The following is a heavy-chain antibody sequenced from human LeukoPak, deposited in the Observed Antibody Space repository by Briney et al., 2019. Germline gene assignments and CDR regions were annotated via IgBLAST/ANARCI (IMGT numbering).Heavy chain of an antibody. J-gene: IGHJ4*02. CDR1: GFTFSSYW. D-gene: IGHD1-26*01. CDR3: AKDQRWESPHYLDS. Sequence: GGSLRLSCAASGFTFSSYWMNWARQAPGKGLEWVASINHNGNVNYYVDSVKGRFTISRDNAKNSLYLQMSNLRAEDTAVYYCAKDQRWESPHYLDSWGQGTLVTVS. CDR2: INHNGNVN. V-gene: IGHV3-7*03.